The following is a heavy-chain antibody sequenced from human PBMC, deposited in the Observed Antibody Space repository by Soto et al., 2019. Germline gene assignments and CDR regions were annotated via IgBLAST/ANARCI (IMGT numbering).Heavy chain of an antibody. J-gene: IGHJ4*02. CDR3: ASYLTTYYDFWSGYF. CDR1: GGSISSSNW. D-gene: IGHD3-3*01. Sequence: LSLTCAVSGGSISSSNWWSWVRQPPGKGLEWIGEIYHSGSTNYNPSLKSRVTISVDKSKNQFSLKLSSVTAADTAVYYCASYLTTYYDFWSGYFWGQGTLVTVSS. V-gene: IGHV4-4*02. CDR2: IYHSGST.